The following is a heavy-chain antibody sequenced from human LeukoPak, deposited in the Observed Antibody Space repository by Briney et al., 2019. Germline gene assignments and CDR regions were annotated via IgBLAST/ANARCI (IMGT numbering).Heavy chain of an antibody. CDR3: ARDACSSTSCYPGAY. J-gene: IGHJ4*02. Sequence: SETLSLTCTVSGGSISSGSYHWSWIRQPAGKGLEWIGRIYTSGSTNYNPSLKSRVTISVDTSKNQFSLKLSSVTAADTAVYYCARDACSSTSCYPGAYWGQGTLVTVSS. V-gene: IGHV4-61*02. D-gene: IGHD2-2*01. CDR1: GGSISSGSYH. CDR2: IYTSGST.